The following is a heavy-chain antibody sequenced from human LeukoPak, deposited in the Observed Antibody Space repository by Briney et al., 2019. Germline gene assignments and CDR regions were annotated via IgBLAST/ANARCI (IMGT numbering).Heavy chain of an antibody. CDR2: INHSGST. J-gene: IGHJ5*02. V-gene: IGHV4-34*01. Sequence: SETLSLTCAVYGGSFSGYYWSWIRQPPGKGLEWIGEINHSGSTNYNPSLKSRVTISVDTSKNQFSLKLSSVTAADTAVYYCAAQKDYYDSSGYYTNWFDPWGQGTLVTVSS. CDR1: GGSFSGYY. CDR3: AAQKDYYDSSGYYTNWFDP. D-gene: IGHD3-22*01.